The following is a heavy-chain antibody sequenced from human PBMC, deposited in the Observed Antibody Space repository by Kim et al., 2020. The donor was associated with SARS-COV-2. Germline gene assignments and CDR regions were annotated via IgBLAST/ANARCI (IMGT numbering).Heavy chain of an antibody. CDR3: ARYPDAEVGLDY. CDR1: GYTFTGYY. V-gene: IGHV1-2*02. Sequence: ASVKVSCKASGYTFTGYYMHWVRQAPGQGLEWMGWINPNSGGTNYAQKFQGRVTMTRDTSISTAYMELSRLRSDDTAVYYCARYPDAEVGLDYWGQGTLVTVSS. J-gene: IGHJ4*02. D-gene: IGHD2-15*01. CDR2: INPNSGGT.